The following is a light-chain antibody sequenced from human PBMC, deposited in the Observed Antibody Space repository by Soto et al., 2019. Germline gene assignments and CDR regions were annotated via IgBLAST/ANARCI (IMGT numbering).Light chain of an antibody. Sequence: QSVLTQPASASGSPGQSITISCTGTSSDFGNYNLVSWYQQHPGKAPKLILFEVNKRPSGVSGRFSGSKSGNTASLTISGLQAEDEADYYCCSFTSSNTHVFGTGTKLTVL. V-gene: IGLV2-14*02. CDR1: SSDFGNYNL. CDR2: EVN. CDR3: CSFTSSNTHV. J-gene: IGLJ1*01.